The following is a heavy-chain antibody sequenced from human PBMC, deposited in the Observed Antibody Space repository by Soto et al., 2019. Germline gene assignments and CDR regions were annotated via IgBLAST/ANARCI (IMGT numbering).Heavy chain of an antibody. Sequence: EVQLAESGGGLIQPGGSLRLSCAASGFTVSSNYMSWVRQAPGKGLEWVSVIYSGGSTYYADSVKGRFTISRDNSKNTLYLQMNSLRAEDTAVYYCASLMTTGKFLHYYYYYGMDVWGQGTTVTVSS. V-gene: IGHV3-53*01. CDR2: IYSGGST. D-gene: IGHD4-4*01. CDR3: ASLMTTGKFLHYYYYYGMDV. CDR1: GFTVSSNY. J-gene: IGHJ6*02.